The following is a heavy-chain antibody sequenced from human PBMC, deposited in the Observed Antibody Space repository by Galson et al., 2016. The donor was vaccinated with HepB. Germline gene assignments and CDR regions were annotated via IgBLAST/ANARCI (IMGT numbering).Heavy chain of an antibody. CDR1: GFTFSNYA. D-gene: IGHD6-6*01. V-gene: IGHV3-30*04. CDR2: ISYDGRNT. CDR3: ARDPELAGRLAWIFES. Sequence: SLRLSCAASGFTFSNYAMHWVRQAPGKGLEWVALISYDGRNTFYADSVKGRFTISRDDSKNTHYLQMSSLTTEDTAVYYCARDPELAGRLAWIFESWGQGALVTVSS. J-gene: IGHJ4*02.